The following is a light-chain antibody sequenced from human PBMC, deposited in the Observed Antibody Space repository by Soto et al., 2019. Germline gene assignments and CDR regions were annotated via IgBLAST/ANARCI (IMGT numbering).Light chain of an antibody. Sequence: QAVVTQPPSVSGAPGRRVIISCTGSSSNIGAGYDVHWYQQLPGTAPKVLIYGNSNRPSGVPDRFSGSKSGTSASLAITGLQAEDEADYYCQSYDSSLSVVVFGGGTKLTVL. CDR1: SSNIGAGYD. J-gene: IGLJ2*01. CDR3: QSYDSSLSVVV. CDR2: GNS. V-gene: IGLV1-40*01.